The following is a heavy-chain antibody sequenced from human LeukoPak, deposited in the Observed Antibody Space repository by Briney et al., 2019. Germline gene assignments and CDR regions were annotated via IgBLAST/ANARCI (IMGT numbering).Heavy chain of an antibody. Sequence: SETLSLTCTVSGGSISSGGYYWSWIRQHPGKGLEWIGYIYYSGSTYYNPSLKSRVTISVDTSKNQFSLKLSSVTAADTAVYYCARWGVPAAWFDPWGQGTLVTVSS. D-gene: IGHD2-2*01. CDR2: IYYSGST. CDR3: ARWGVPAAWFDP. CDR1: GGSISSGGYY. V-gene: IGHV4-31*03. J-gene: IGHJ5*02.